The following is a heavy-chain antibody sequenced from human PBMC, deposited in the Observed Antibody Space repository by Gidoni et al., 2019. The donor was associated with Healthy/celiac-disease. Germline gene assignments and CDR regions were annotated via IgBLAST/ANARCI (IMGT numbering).Heavy chain of an antibody. J-gene: IGHJ4*02. D-gene: IGHD2-8*01. CDR1: GFTFSSYA. V-gene: IGHV3-30-3*01. Sequence: QVQLVESGGGVVQSGRSLRLSCAASGFTFSSYAMHWVRQAPGKGLEWVAVISYDGSNKYYADSVKGRFTISRDNSKNTLYLQMNSLRAEDTAVYYCARDPNIVLMVYAPPPFDYWGQGTLVTVSS. CDR2: ISYDGSNK. CDR3: ARDPNIVLMVYAPPPFDY.